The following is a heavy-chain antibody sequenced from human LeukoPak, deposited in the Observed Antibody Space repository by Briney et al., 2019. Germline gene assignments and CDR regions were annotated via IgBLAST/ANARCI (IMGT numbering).Heavy chain of an antibody. V-gene: IGHV4-4*02. J-gene: IGHJ4*02. CDR3: AVYCSGGSCYYQSAMLHDY. CDR1: GDSITSSNW. CDR2: IYHSGNT. D-gene: IGHD2-15*01. Sequence: SETLSLTCAVSGDSITSSNWWSWVRQPPEKGLEWIGEIYHSGNTNYNPPLKSRVTISLDKSKNQFSLKLKSVTAADTAVYYCAVYCSGGSCYYQSAMLHDYWGQGTLVTVSS.